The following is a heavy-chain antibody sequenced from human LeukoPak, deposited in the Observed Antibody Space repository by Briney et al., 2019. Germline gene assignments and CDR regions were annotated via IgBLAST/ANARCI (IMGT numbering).Heavy chain of an antibody. D-gene: IGHD2-8*01. J-gene: IGHJ3*02. CDR1: GFTFSSYG. CDR2: IRYDGSNK. V-gene: IGHV3-30*02. Sequence: GGSLRLSCAASGFTFSSYGMHWVRQAPGKGLEWVAFIRYDGSNKYYEDSVKGRFTISRDNSKNTLYLQMNSLRAEDTAVYYCAKDDNGLDAFDIWGQGTMVTVSS. CDR3: AKDDNGLDAFDI.